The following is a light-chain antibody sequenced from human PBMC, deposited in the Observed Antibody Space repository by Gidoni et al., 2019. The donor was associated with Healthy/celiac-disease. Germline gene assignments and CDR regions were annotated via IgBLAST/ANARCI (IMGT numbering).Light chain of an antibody. Sequence: DNQMTHSPSTLSASVGDRVTITCRASQSISSWLSWYQQKPGKAPKLLIYKASSLESGVPSRFSGSGSGTEFTLTISSLQPDDFATYYCQQYYSYSPVTFGQGTKVEIK. CDR3: QQYYSYSPVT. J-gene: IGKJ1*01. CDR2: KAS. V-gene: IGKV1-5*03. CDR1: QSISSW.